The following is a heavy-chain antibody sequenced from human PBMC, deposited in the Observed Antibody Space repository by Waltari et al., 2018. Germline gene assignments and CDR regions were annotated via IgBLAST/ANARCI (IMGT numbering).Heavy chain of an antibody. V-gene: IGHV1-2*02. Sequence: QVQLVQSGAEVKKPGASVKVSCKSSGYSFSDYYINWVRQAPGQGLEWMGCVNPSSCATTNAQKVQARVTMTRDRATNTAYMDLRGLTPDDTAVYFCARNKGKTISTRRAFRLDPWGQGTLVSVSS. J-gene: IGHJ5*02. CDR2: VNPSSCAT. CDR1: GYSFSDYY. D-gene: IGHD1-1*01. CDR3: ARNKGKTISTRRAFRLDP.